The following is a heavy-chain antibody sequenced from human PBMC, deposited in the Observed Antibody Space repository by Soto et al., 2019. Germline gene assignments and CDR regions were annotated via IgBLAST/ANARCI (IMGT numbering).Heavy chain of an antibody. J-gene: IGHJ4*02. V-gene: IGHV4-61*01. CDR2: IYYSGGT. CDR3: ARDRGDGSYSHDY. D-gene: IGHD1-26*01. CDR1: GGSVSTGTYH. Sequence: QVQLQESGPGLVKPSETLSLTCSVSGGSVSTGTYHWSWIRQPPGKGLEWVGYIYYSGGTNYNPPLKSRLTISVDTSKNRFSLKLSSVTAADTAVYYCARDRGDGSYSHDYWGQGSLVTVSS.